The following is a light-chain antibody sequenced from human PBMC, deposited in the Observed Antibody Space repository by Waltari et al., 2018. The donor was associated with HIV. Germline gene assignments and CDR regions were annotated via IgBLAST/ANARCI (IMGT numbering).Light chain of an antibody. J-gene: IGLJ2*01. CDR3: NSRDSSGNLVV. Sequence: SSELTQDPAVSVALGQTVRITCQGDSLRTYYATWYRQKPGQAPVLVVYCNNNRPSGIPDRFSGSSSGDTASLTITATQAEDEADYYCNSRDSSGNLVVFGGGTKLTVL. CDR2: CNN. V-gene: IGLV3-19*01. CDR1: SLRTYY.